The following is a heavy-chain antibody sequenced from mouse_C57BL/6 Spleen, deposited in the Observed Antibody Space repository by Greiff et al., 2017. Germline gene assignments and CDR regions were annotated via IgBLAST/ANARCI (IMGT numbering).Heavy chain of an antibody. CDR1: GYTFTSYW. CDR3: ARSLGYYGSSWDYAMDY. Sequence: QVQLQQPGAELVMPGASVKLSCKASGYTFTSYWMHWVKQRPGQGLEWIGEIDPSDSYTNYNQKFKGKSTLTVDKSSSTAYMQLSSLTSEDSAVYYCARSLGYYGSSWDYAMDYWGQGTSVTVSS. V-gene: IGHV1-69*01. CDR2: IDPSDSYT. J-gene: IGHJ4*01. D-gene: IGHD1-1*01.